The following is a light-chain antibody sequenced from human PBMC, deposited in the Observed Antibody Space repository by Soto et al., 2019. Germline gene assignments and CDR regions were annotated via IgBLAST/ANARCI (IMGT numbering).Light chain of an antibody. J-gene: IGKJ1*01. CDR3: QEYIQWPPGM. V-gene: IGKV3-15*01. CDR2: DTD. CDR1: QFVSSS. Sequence: DIVVTQSPATLSASPGERVTLSCRASQFVSSSLAWYQQRPGQVPSLIIYDTDTRAPGISATCCGSGSGAEFTLTISSLQSEDFAVYYCQEYIQWPPGMFGPGTKVDIK.